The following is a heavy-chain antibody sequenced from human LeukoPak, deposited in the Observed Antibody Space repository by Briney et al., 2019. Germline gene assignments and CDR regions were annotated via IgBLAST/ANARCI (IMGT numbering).Heavy chain of an antibody. CDR1: GFTFSSYA. Sequence: PGGSLRLSCAASGFTFSSYAMHWVRQAPGKGLEWVAVISYDGSKKYYADSVKGRFTISRDSSKNTLYLQMNSLRAEDTAIYYCARLRGAYMGIYFCLDVWGQGTTVTVSS. V-gene: IGHV3-30*04. CDR3: ARLRGAYMGIYFCLDV. D-gene: IGHD2-21*01. J-gene: IGHJ6*02. CDR2: ISYDGSKK.